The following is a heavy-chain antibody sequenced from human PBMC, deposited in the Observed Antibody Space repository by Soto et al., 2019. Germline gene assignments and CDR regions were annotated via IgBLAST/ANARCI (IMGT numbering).Heavy chain of an antibody. Sequence: GGSLRLSCAVSGFTFSSYGMHLVRQAPGKGLEWVAVIWYDGSNKYYADSVKGRFTISRDNSKNTLYLQMNSLRAEDTAVYYCAGSSADYDILTGYYMARRFDPWGQGTLVTVSS. CDR3: AGSSADYDILTGYYMARRFDP. J-gene: IGHJ5*02. CDR1: GFTFSSYG. V-gene: IGHV3-33*08. D-gene: IGHD3-9*01. CDR2: IWYDGSNK.